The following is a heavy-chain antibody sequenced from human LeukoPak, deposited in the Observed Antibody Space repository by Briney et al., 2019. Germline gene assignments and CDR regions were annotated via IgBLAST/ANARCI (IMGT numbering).Heavy chain of an antibody. Sequence: GGSLRLSCAASGFTFSSYAMSWVRQAPGKGLEWLSAIIGSGGRTHYADSVKGRFTISRDNSRNTLYLQMNSLSAEDTAVYYCAKGYGSGLYWYFDLWGRGNLVTVSS. CDR1: GFTFSSYA. D-gene: IGHD6-19*01. CDR2: IIGSGGRT. CDR3: AKGYGSGLYWYFDL. J-gene: IGHJ2*01. V-gene: IGHV3-23*01.